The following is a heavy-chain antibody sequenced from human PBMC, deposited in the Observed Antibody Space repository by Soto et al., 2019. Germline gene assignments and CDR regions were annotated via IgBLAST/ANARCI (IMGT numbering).Heavy chain of an antibody. CDR1: GYTFTSYG. V-gene: IGHV1-18*01. CDR2: ISAYNGNT. Sequence: VASVKVSCKASGYTFTSYGISWVRQAPGQGLEWMGWISAYNGNTNYAQKLQGRVTMTTDTSTSTAYMELRSLRSDDTAVYYCARVDIVVVTLNWFDPWGQGTLVTVSS. D-gene: IGHD2-21*02. CDR3: ARVDIVVVTLNWFDP. J-gene: IGHJ5*02.